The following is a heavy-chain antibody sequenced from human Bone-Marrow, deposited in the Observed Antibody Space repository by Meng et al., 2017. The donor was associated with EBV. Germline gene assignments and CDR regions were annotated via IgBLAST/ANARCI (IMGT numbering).Heavy chain of an antibody. Sequence: VQLVQSGAEVKKPGFSVMVSCKTSGGTFRSDAISWVRQAPEQGLVWMGGLIPMTGVAHYAQKFQDRVSIIADESTSTHYLELSSLRSEDTAIYFCASESGRGFTPDYWGQGTLVTVSS. D-gene: IGHD3-10*01. CDR2: LIPMTGVA. CDR1: GGTFRSDA. CDR3: ASESGRGFTPDY. V-gene: IGHV1-69*01. J-gene: IGHJ4*02.